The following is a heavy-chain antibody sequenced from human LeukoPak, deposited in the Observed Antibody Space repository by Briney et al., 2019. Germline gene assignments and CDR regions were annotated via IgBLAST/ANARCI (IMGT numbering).Heavy chain of an antibody. D-gene: IGHD3-9*01. CDR2: ISGLGRST. CDR3: AKGDFLTGALDY. CDR1: GFTFSSYA. V-gene: IGHV3-23*01. Sequence: GGSLRLSCAASGFTFSSYAMSWVRQAPGKGLEWVSAISGLGRSTYYADSVKGRFTISRDISKNTLNLHMNSLRAEDTAVYYCAKGDFLTGALDYWGQGTLVTVSS. J-gene: IGHJ4*02.